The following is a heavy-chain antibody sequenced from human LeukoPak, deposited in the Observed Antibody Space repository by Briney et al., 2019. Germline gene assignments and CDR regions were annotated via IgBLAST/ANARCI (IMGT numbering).Heavy chain of an antibody. V-gene: IGHV1-46*01. J-gene: IGHJ4*02. CDR2: IDPSGGGT. Sequence: GASVKVSCKASGYTFTTYYMHWVRQAPGQGLEWMGIIDPSGGGTNYAQKFQGRVTMTRDTSTSTVYMELSSLRSEDTAVYYCARHAGIAAPLFDYWGQGTLVTVSS. D-gene: IGHD6-13*01. CDR1: GYTFTTYY. CDR3: ARHAGIAAPLFDY.